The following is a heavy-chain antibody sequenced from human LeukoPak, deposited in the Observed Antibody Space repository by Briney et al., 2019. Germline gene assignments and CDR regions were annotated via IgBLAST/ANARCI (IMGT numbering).Heavy chain of an antibody. J-gene: IGHJ4*02. CDR1: GFTFSSYS. CDR2: ISSSSSTM. D-gene: IGHD2-15*01. Sequence: GGSLRLSCAASGFTFSSYSRNWVRQAKGKGVEGVSYISSSSSTMYYGDCVKGRFTMSRDNAKYSLYLQMNSLRDEDTAVYYCAKDQAHCSGGSCYWFDYWGLGTLVTVSS. CDR3: AKDQAHCSGGSCYWFDY. V-gene: IGHV3-48*02.